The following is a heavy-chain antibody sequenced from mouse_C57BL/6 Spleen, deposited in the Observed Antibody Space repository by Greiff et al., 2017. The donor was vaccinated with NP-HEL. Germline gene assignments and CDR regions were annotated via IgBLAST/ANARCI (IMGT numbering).Heavy chain of an antibody. D-gene: IGHD1-1*01. J-gene: IGHJ3*01. CDR3: ARDGVVAPGFAY. Sequence: VQRVESGPELVKPGASVKISCKASGYSFTSYYIHWVKQRPGQGLEWIGWIYPGSGNTKYNEKFKGKATLTADTSSSTAYMQLSSLTSEDSAVYYCARDGVVAPGFAYWGQGTLVTVSA. CDR1: GYSFTSYY. CDR2: IYPGSGNT. V-gene: IGHV1-66*01.